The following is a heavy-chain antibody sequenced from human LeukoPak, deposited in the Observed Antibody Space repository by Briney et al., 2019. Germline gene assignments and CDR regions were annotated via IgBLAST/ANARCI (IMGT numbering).Heavy chain of an antibody. CDR3: ARDRIYDSSGYFVPYYYYYGMDV. V-gene: IGHV3-33*01. CDR2: IWYDGSNK. J-gene: IGHJ6*02. D-gene: IGHD3-22*01. CDR1: GFTFSSYG. Sequence: PGGSLRLSCAASGFTFSSYGMHWVRQAPGKGLEWVAVIWYDGSNKYYADSVKGRFTISRDNSKSTLYLQMNSLRAEDTAVYYCARDRIYDSSGYFVPYYYYYGMDVWGQGTTVTVSS.